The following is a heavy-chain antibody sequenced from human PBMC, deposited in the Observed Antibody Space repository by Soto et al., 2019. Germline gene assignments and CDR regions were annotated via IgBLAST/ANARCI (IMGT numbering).Heavy chain of an antibody. Sequence: QVQLVQSGAEVKKPGSSVKVSCKASGGTFSSYAISWVRQAPGQGLEWMGGIIPIFGTANYAQKFQGRVTITADESTSTAYMELSSLRSEDTAVYYCASEEGSCSGGSCYSRGYGMDVWGQGTTVTVSS. CDR2: IIPIFGTA. CDR1: GGTFSSYA. J-gene: IGHJ6*02. D-gene: IGHD2-15*01. V-gene: IGHV1-69*01. CDR3: ASEEGSCSGGSCYSRGYGMDV.